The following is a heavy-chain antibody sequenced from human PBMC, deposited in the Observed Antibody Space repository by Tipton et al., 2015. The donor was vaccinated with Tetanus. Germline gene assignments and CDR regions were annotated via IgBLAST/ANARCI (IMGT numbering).Heavy chain of an antibody. CDR3: ARVGRTNRIPGSCHWFDP. J-gene: IGHJ5*02. D-gene: IGHD1-14*01. CDR2: IYYTGST. CDR1: GGSISSDGYY. Sequence: TLSLTCTVSGGSISSDGYYWSWIRQHPGTGLEWLGYIYYTGSTYYNPSLKSRLTISVDPSKNQFSLQLSSVTAADTAVYYCARVGRTNRIPGSCHWFDPWGQGTLVTVSS. V-gene: IGHV4-31*03.